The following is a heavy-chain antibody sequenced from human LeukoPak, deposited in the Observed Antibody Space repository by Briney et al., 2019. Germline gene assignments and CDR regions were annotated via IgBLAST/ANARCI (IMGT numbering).Heavy chain of an antibody. CDR3: ARNHQGRKYYYYYYYMDV. J-gene: IGHJ6*03. D-gene: IGHD1-14*01. CDR2: IYYSGST. V-gene: IGHV4-59*01. CDR1: GGSISSYY. Sequence: SETLSLTCTVSGGSISSYYWSWIRQPPGKGLEWIGYIYYSGSTNYNPSLKSRVTVSVDTSKNQFSLKLSSVTAADTAVYYCARNHQGRKYYYYYYYMDVWGKGTTVTVSS.